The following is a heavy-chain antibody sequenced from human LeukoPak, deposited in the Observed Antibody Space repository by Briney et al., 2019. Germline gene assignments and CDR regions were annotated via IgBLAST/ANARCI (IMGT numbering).Heavy chain of an antibody. CDR1: GGFISSYY. CDR3: AREHSSSWYNY. V-gene: IGHV4-4*07. D-gene: IGHD6-13*01. CDR2: IYTSGST. Sequence: SETLSLTCTVSGGFISSYYWSWIRQSAGKGLEWIGRIYTSGSTNYNPSLKSRVTMSVDTSKNQFSLKLSSVTAADTAVYYCAREHSSSWYNYWGQGTLVTVSS. J-gene: IGHJ4*02.